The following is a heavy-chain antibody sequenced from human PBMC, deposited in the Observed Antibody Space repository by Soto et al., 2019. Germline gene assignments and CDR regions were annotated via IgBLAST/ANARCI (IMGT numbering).Heavy chain of an antibody. CDR3: ARAYDSSGYYPTYFDY. Sequence: VESLKISCKVSGYSFTTFWIGLVLQIPGKGLELMGIIYLGDSYTRYSPSFQGQFTFSVDKSISTAYLQWSSLKASDTAMYYCARAYDSSGYYPTYFDYWGQGTLVTVSS. J-gene: IGHJ4*02. CDR2: IYLGDSYT. D-gene: IGHD3-22*01. CDR1: GYSFTTFW. V-gene: IGHV5-51*01.